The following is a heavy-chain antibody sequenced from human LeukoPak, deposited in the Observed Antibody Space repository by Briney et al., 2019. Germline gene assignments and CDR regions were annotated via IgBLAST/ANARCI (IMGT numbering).Heavy chain of an antibody. D-gene: IGHD6-19*01. J-gene: IGHJ4*02. CDR3: ARAIAVAGPYYFDY. CDR1: GFTFSSYE. V-gene: IGHV3-21*01. Sequence: GGSLRLSCAASGFTFSSYEMNWVRQAPGKGLEWVSSIGSVTTYIYYADSVKGRFTIPRDNAKNSLSLQMNSLRAEDTAVYYCARAIAVAGPYYFDYWGQGTLVTVSS. CDR2: IGSVTTYI.